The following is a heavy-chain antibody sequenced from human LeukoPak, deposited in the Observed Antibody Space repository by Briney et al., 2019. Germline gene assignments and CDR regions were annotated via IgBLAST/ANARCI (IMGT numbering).Heavy chain of an antibody. CDR2: ITSSSNYI. CDR3: AREDASAFDI. CDR1: GFTFSSYD. V-gene: IGHV3-21*01. J-gene: IGHJ3*02. Sequence: GGSLRLSCAASGFTFSSYDMNWVRQAPGKGLEWVSSITSSSNYIYYTDSVKGRFTISRDNAKNSLYLQMNSLRAEDTAVYYCAREDASAFDIWGQGTMVTVSS. D-gene: IGHD3-16*01.